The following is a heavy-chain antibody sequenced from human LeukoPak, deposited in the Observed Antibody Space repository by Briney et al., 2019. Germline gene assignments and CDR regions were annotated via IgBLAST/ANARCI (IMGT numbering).Heavy chain of an antibody. Sequence: SETLSLTCAVYGGSFSGYYWSWIRQPPGKGLEWIGEINHRGSTNYNPSLKSRVTISVDTSKNQFSLKLSSVTAADTAVYYCARGGSIAAAGRPVDYWGQGTLVTVSS. J-gene: IGHJ4*02. V-gene: IGHV4-34*01. CDR1: GGSFSGYY. CDR3: ARGGSIAAAGRPVDY. CDR2: INHRGST. D-gene: IGHD6-13*01.